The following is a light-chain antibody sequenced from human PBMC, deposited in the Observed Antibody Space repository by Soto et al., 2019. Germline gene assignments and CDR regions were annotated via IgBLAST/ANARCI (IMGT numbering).Light chain of an antibody. CDR1: QSVRSSF. CDR3: QQYENSVMYT. J-gene: IGKJ2*01. CDR2: DVS. Sequence: EIVLTQSPATLSLSPGERATLSCRASQSVRSSFFAWYQQKPGQAPRLLIYDVSISATGIPDRFSGSGSGTDFTLSINSLELEDFAVYYCQQYENSVMYTFGQGTKLEIK. V-gene: IGKV3-20*01.